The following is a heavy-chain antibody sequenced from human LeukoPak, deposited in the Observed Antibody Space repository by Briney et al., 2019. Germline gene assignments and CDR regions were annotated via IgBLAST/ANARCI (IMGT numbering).Heavy chain of an antibody. V-gene: IGHV3-11*01. CDR2: ISSSGSTI. CDR1: GFTFSDYY. CDR3: ARAHRMITFGGVIVYFDY. D-gene: IGHD3-16*02. Sequence: GGSLRLSCAASGFTFSDYYMSWIRQAPGKGLEWVSYISSSGSTIYYADSVKGRFTISRDNAKNSLYLQMNSLRAEDTAVYYCARAHRMITFGGVIVYFDYWGQGTLVTVSS. J-gene: IGHJ4*02.